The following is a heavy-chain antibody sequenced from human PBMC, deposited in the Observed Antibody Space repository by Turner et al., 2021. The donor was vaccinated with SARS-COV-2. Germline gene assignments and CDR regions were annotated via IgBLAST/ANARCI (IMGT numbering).Heavy chain of an antibody. D-gene: IGHD4-4*01. CDR2: TSYDGSNK. Sequence: QVQLVESGGGVVQRGRSLRLSCAASGFTFSSYGMHWVRQAPGKGLEWVAVTSYDGSNKYYADSVKGRFTISRDNSKNTLYLQMNSLRAEDTAVYYCAKQQGLYSNPMYYFDYWGQGTLVTVSS. V-gene: IGHV3-30*18. CDR1: GFTFSSYG. CDR3: AKQQGLYSNPMYYFDY. J-gene: IGHJ4*02.